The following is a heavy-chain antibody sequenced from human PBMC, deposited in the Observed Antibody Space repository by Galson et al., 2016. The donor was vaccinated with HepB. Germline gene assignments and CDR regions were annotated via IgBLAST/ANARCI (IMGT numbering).Heavy chain of an antibody. CDR3: ARSYLLGRGFGW. CDR2: TFYRSNWQN. CDR1: GYSVSNNNAG. Sequence: CAISGYSVSNNNAGWYWIRQSPSRGLECLGRTFYRSNWQNDYAESVTSRISINADTARNEISLPLRSVTPQDTGVYYCARSYLLGRGFGWWGPGTPVTVSS. V-gene: IGHV6-1*01. J-gene: IGHJ4*02. D-gene: IGHD3-10*01.